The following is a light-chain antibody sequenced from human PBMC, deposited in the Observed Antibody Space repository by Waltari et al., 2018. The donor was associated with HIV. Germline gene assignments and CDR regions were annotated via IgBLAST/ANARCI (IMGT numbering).Light chain of an antibody. CDR1: QSVSSN. V-gene: IGKV3-15*01. CDR2: GAS. Sequence: EIVMTQSPAPLSVSPGERATLSCTASQSVSSNLAWYQQKPGQAPRHLIYGASTRATGIPARFSGSGSGTEFTLTISSLQSEDFAVYYCQQYNNWPRTFGQGTKVEIK. CDR3: QQYNNWPRT. J-gene: IGKJ1*01.